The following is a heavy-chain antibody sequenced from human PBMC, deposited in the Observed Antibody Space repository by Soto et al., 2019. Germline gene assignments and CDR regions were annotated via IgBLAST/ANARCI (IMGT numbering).Heavy chain of an antibody. Sequence: QVQLQESGPGLVKPSQTLSLSCTVSGGSISRGGYYWSWIRQHPGKGLEWIGFIYYSGSTNYNPSLKSRVSISVDTSKNQFSLKLSSVTAADTAVYYCATFVNDLNGSGRYCGQGTLVTVSS. J-gene: IGHJ4*02. CDR1: GGSISRGGYY. CDR3: ATFVNDLNGSGRY. D-gene: IGHD3-10*01. CDR2: IYYSGST. V-gene: IGHV4-31*03.